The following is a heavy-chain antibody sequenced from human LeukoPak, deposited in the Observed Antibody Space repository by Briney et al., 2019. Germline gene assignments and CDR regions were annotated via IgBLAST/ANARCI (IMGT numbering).Heavy chain of an antibody. CDR3: AVAYYDFWEFDY. CDR1: GFTFTTYA. D-gene: IGHD3-3*01. V-gene: IGHV3-21*01. CDR2: ISSSSSYI. Sequence: GGSLRLSCAASGFTFTTYAMSWVRQAPGKGLEWVSSISSSSSYIYYADSVKGRFTISRDNAKNSLYLQMNSLRAEDTAVYYCAVAYYDFWEFDYWGQGTLVTVSS. J-gene: IGHJ4*02.